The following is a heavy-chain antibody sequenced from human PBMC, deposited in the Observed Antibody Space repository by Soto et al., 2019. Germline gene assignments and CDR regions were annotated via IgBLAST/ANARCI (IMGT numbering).Heavy chain of an antibody. Sequence: QVQLVQSGAEVKTPGASVKVSCKASGYTFTSYGISWVRQAPGQGLEWIGWISAYNGNTNYAQKLQGRVTMTTDTSTSTAYMELRRLRSDDTAVYYCARNNYYESSGYYYGNWYFDLWGSGTLVTVSS. J-gene: IGHJ2*01. CDR2: ISAYNGNT. D-gene: IGHD3-22*01. CDR1: GYTFTSYG. V-gene: IGHV1-18*04. CDR3: ARNNYYESSGYYYGNWYFDL.